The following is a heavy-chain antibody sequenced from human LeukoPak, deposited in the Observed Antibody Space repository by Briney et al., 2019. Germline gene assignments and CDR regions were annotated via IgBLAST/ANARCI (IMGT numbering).Heavy chain of an antibody. CDR2: ISVYNGHT. CDR1: GYTFTGYY. D-gene: IGHD3-10*01. CDR3: ARHWFGELLYPSKYYFDY. V-gene: IGHV1-18*04. Sequence: ASVKVSCKASGYTFTGYYMHWVRQAPGQGLEWMGWISVYNGHTYYARRLQDRVIMTTDTSTNTAYTELRSLRSDDTAVYYCARHWFGELLYPSKYYFDYWGQGTLVTVSS. J-gene: IGHJ4*02.